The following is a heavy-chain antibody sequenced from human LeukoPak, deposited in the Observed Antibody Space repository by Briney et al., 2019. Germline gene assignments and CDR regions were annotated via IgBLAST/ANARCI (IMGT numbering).Heavy chain of an antibody. D-gene: IGHD3-10*01. J-gene: IGHJ4*02. CDR1: GGSVSSSNYY. CDR3: ARRVFGDNYFDY. CDR2: IYYSGST. Sequence: SETLSLTCTVSGGSVSSSNYYWVWIRQPPGKGLEWIGNIYYSGSTYYNPSLKSRVTISVDTSKNQFSLKLSSVTAADRAVYYCARRVFGDNYFDYWGQGTLVTVSS. V-gene: IGHV4-39*01.